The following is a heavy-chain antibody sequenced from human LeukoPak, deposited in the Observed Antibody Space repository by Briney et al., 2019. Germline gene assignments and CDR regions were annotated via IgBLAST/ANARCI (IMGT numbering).Heavy chain of an antibody. V-gene: IGHV7-4-1*02. CDR3: ARDIGLLWFGELRELDY. J-gene: IGHJ4*02. CDR2: ISTNTGNP. Sequence: ASVKVSCKASGYTFTSYAMNWVRQAPGQGLEWMGWISTNTGNPTYAQGFTGRFVFSLDTSVSTAYLQISSLKAEDTAVYHCARDIGLLWFGELRELDYWGQGTLVTVSS. CDR1: GYTFTSYA. D-gene: IGHD3-10*01.